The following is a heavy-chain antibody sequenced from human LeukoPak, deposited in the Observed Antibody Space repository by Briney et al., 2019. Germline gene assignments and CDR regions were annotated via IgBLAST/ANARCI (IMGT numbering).Heavy chain of an antibody. V-gene: IGHV3-48*03. D-gene: IGHD6-19*01. CDR3: AREVAVAGKEYYFDY. Sequence: GGSLRLSCAASGFTFSSYEMNWVRQAPGKGLEWVSYISSSGSTIYYADSVKGRFTISRDNAKNSLYLQMNSLRAEDTAVYYCAREVAVAGKEYYFDYWGQGTLVTVSS. J-gene: IGHJ4*02. CDR1: GFTFSSYE. CDR2: ISSSGSTI.